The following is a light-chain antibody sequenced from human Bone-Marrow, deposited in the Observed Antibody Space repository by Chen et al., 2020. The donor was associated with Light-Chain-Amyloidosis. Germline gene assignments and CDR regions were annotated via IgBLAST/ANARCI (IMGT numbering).Light chain of an antibody. CDR3: QQNGTSPLT. J-gene: IGKJ4*01. V-gene: IGKV3-20*01. Sequence: EIVFTQSPGTLSLSLGDGANLSCRASQTISSNNLTWYQPKFGQAPRLLIYGSSSRATGIPDRFTGSGSGTDFTLAINRLEPEDFAMYYCQQNGTSPLTFGGGTKVEIK. CDR1: QTISSNN. CDR2: GSS.